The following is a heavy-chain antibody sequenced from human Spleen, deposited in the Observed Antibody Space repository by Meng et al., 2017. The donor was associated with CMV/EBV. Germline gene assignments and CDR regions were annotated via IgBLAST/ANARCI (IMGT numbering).Heavy chain of an antibody. D-gene: IGHD2-2*03. V-gene: IGHV3-15*01. J-gene: IGHJ4*02. CDR3: AKDGYCSSTSCTFYFDY. CDR1: GFTFSNGW. Sequence: GGSLRLSCVASGFTFSNGWMNWVRQAPGKGLEWVARIKSKPVGETIDYAAPVKGRFTISRDDSESTLYLQMNSLRAEDTAVYYCAKDGYCSSTSCTFYFDYWGQGTLVTVSS. CDR2: IKSKPVGETI.